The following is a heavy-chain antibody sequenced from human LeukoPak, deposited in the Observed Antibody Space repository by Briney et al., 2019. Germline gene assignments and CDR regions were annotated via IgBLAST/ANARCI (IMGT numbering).Heavy chain of an antibody. CDR2: ISDIGSI. CDR3: AGHHPRNTVDF. CDR1: GGSIRSYY. V-gene: IGHV4-59*08. Sequence: PSETLSLTCTVSGGSIRSYYRSWIRQPPGKGLEWIAYISDIGSINYNPSLKSRVTISLETSKNQFSLKLSSVTAADTAVYYCAGHHPRNTVDFWGQGTLVTVSS. D-gene: IGHD2-8*02. J-gene: IGHJ4*02.